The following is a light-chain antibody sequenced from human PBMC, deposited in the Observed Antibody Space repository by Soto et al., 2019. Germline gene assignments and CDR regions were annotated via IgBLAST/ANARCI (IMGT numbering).Light chain of an antibody. CDR2: WAS. Sequence: DIVMIQSPDSLAVSLGERATINCKSNQSVLFSSNNKNYLSWYQQKPGQPPKLLISWASTRESGVPDRISGSGSGTDFTLTISSLQAEDVAVYYCQQYYGTPRTFGQGTKLEIK. V-gene: IGKV4-1*01. CDR3: QQYYGTPRT. CDR1: QSVLFSSNNKNY. J-gene: IGKJ2*01.